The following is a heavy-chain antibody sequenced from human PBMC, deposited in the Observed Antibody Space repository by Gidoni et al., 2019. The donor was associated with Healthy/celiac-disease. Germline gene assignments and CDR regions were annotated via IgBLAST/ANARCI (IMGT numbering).Heavy chain of an antibody. V-gene: IGHV1-3*01. CDR3: ARATQSGLGNYYYYGMDV. Sequence: QVQLVQSGAEVKKPGASVKVSCKASGYPFTSYAMHWVRQAPGQRLEWMGWINAGNGNTKYSQKFQGRVTITRDTSASTAYMELSSLRSEDTAVYYCARATQSGLGNYYYYGMDVWGQGTTVTVSS. J-gene: IGHJ6*02. D-gene: IGHD5-12*01. CDR2: INAGNGNT. CDR1: GYPFTSYA.